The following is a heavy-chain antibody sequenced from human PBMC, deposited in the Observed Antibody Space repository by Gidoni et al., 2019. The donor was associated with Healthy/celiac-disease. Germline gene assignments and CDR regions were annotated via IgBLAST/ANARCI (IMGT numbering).Heavy chain of an antibody. J-gene: IGHJ4*02. D-gene: IGHD3-22*01. CDR3: ARGIRDSSQYYFDY. CDR2: IIPIFGTA. CDR1: VCTFSSYA. V-gene: IGHV1-69*06. Sequence: QVQQVQSGAEVTKPGVSVKFSCKASVCTFSSYAISWVRQAPGQGLEWMGGIIPIFGTANYAQKFQGRVTITADKSTSTAYMELSSLRSEDTAVYYCARGIRDSSQYYFDYWGQGTLVTVSS.